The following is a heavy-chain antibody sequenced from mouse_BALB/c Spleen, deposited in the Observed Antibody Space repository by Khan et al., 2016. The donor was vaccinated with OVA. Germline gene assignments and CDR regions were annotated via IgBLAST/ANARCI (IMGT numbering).Heavy chain of an antibody. Sequence: VQLQQSGAELARPGASVKLSCKASGYTFTSYSIHWVKQRPGQGLEWIGYIYPSSGYTNCNQKFKDKATLTADKSSSTAYMQLSSLTSEDSAVYSGDRCGGKYWNDGCFAYWGQGTLVTVSA. D-gene: IGHD2-14*01. J-gene: IGHJ3*01. CDR2: IYPSSGYT. CDR3: DRCGGKYWNDGCFAY. V-gene: IGHV1-4*01. CDR1: GYTFTSYS.